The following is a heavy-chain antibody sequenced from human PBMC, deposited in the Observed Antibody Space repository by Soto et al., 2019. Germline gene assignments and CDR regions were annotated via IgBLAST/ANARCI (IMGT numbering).Heavy chain of an antibody. CDR1: GLTFNLYA. CDR3: AKDRATTGDGDFDY. D-gene: IGHD2-21*01. J-gene: IGHJ4*02. V-gene: IGHV3-23*01. Sequence: EVQLLESGGGLVQPGGSLRLSCAASGLTFNLYAMSWVRQAPGKGLEWVSAISGGGTNTYYADSVKGRFTISRDNSKNTLYLQMNSLRADGTAVYYCAKDRATTGDGDFDYWGQGTLVTVSS. CDR2: ISGGGTNT.